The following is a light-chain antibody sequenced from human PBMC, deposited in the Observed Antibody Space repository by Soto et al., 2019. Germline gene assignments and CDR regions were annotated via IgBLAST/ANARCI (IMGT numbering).Light chain of an antibody. CDR3: QQYDDWRRLT. CDR1: QSFSGH. Sequence: EVVLTQSPDTLSLSPGEIATLSCRASQSFSGHLAWYQQEPGQAPRLLIYDASKRATGIPARFSGSGSGTEFNLTISSLQSEDFAVYFCQQYDDWRRLTFGGGTKVDVK. V-gene: IGKV3D-15*01. CDR2: DAS. J-gene: IGKJ4*01.